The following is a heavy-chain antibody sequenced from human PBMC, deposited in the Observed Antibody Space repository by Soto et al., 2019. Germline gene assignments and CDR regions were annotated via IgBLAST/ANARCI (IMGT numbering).Heavy chain of an antibody. CDR3: ARATVYYDILTVYYFGYYFDY. CDR2: INAGNGNT. Sequence: QVQLVQSGAEVKKPGASVKVSCKASGYTFTSYAMHWVRQAPGQRLEWMGWINAGNGNTKYSQKFQGRVTITRDTSASTAYMELSSLRSEDTAVYYFARATVYYDILTVYYFGYYFDYWGQGTLVTVSS. V-gene: IGHV1-3*01. CDR1: GYTFTSYA. J-gene: IGHJ4*02. D-gene: IGHD3-9*01.